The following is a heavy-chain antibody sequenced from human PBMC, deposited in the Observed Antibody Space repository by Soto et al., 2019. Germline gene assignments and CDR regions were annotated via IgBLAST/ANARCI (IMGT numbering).Heavy chain of an antibody. CDR3: ASQGLPYFDWSPTPLYYMDV. Sequence: SETLSLTCAVYGGSFSGYYWSWIRQPPGKGLEWIGEINHSGNTNYNPSLKSRVTISVDKSKNQFSLKLSSVIAADTAVYYCASQGLPYFDWSPTPLYYMDVWGKGTTVTVSS. J-gene: IGHJ6*03. CDR2: INHSGNT. CDR1: GGSFSGYY. V-gene: IGHV4-34*01. D-gene: IGHD3-9*01.